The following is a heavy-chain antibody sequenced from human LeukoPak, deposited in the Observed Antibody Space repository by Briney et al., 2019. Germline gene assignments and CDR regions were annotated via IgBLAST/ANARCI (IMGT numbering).Heavy chain of an antibody. Sequence: ASVKVSCKASGYTFTDYYIHWLRQAPGQGLESMGWINRNSGGTNYAQKFQGRVTMTRDTSISTAYMELSRLRSDDTAVYYCARVGPGIAAAFGYWGQGTLVTVSS. CDR1: GYTFTDYY. J-gene: IGHJ4*02. D-gene: IGHD6-13*01. V-gene: IGHV1-2*02. CDR3: ARVGPGIAAAFGY. CDR2: INRNSGGT.